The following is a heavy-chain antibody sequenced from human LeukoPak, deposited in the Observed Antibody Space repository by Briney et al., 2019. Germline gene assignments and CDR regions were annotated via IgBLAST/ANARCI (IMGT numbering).Heavy chain of an antibody. Sequence: GGSLRLSCAASGFTFRSYWMTWVRQAPGKGLQWVANIKQDGSEKYYVDSVKGRFTISRDNAKNSLYLQMDSLRTEDTAVYYCARVLDGNWGQGTLVTVSS. D-gene: IGHD5-24*01. CDR3: ARVLDGN. J-gene: IGHJ4*02. V-gene: IGHV3-7*01. CDR1: GFTFRSYW. CDR2: IKQDGSEK.